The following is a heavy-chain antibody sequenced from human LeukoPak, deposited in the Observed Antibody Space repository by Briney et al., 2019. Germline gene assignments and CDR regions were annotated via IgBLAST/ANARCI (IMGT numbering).Heavy chain of an antibody. CDR1: GFTFSSHA. CDR3: AKDAAKYSSSWDPFL. CDR2: IRYDGSNK. J-gene: IGHJ4*02. Sequence: GGSLRLSCAASGFTFSSHAMVWVRQAPGKGLEWVAFIRYDGSNKYYADSVKGRFTISRDNSKNTLYLQMNSLRAEDTAVYYCAKDAAKYSSSWDPFLWGQGTLVTVSS. D-gene: IGHD6-13*01. V-gene: IGHV3-30*02.